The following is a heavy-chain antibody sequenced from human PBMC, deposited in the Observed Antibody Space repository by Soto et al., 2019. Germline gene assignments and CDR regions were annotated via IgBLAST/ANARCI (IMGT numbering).Heavy chain of an antibody. CDR1: GFTFSSYG. V-gene: IGHV3-33*01. Sequence: GGSLRLSCAASGFTFSSYGMHWVRQAPGKGLEWVAVIWYDGSNKYYADSVKGRFTISRDNSKNTLYLQMNSLRAEDTAVYYCARDRPSDYGDYSYYFDYWGQGTLVTVSS. CDR2: IWYDGSNK. J-gene: IGHJ4*02. D-gene: IGHD4-17*01. CDR3: ARDRPSDYGDYSYYFDY.